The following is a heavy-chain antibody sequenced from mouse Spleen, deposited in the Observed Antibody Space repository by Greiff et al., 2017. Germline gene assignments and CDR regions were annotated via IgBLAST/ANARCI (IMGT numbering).Heavy chain of an antibody. CDR1: GYTFTDYY. Sequence: VQLQQSGPVLVKPGASVKMSCKASGYTFTDYYMNWVKQSHGKSLEWIGVINPYNGGTSYNQKFKGKATLTVDKSSSTAYMELNSLTSEDSAVYYCARELGLFDYWGQGTTLTVSS. CDR3: ARELGLFDY. V-gene: IGHV1-19*01. J-gene: IGHJ2*01. CDR2: INPYNGGT. D-gene: IGHD4-1*01.